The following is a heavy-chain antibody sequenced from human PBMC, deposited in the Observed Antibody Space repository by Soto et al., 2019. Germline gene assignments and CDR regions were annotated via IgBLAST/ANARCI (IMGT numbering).Heavy chain of an antibody. CDR2: INWKSDI. D-gene: IGHD3-16*01. J-gene: IGHJ4*02. CDR3: AISQGRGGRTTFIY. V-gene: IGHV3-9*01. Sequence: GGSLRLSCAVSGFAFDDNAMHWVRQAPEKGLEWVSGINWKSDIGYADSVKGRFTISRDNAENSLYLQMNSLRAEDTALYYCAISQGRGGRTTFIYWGQGTQVTVSS. CDR1: GFAFDDNA.